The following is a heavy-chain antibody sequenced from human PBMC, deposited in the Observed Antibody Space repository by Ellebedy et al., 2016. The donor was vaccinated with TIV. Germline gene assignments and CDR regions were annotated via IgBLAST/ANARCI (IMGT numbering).Heavy chain of an antibody. CDR2: INLSDGST. Sequence: AASVKVSCKASGYTFTSHYMHWVRQAPGQGLEWMGRINLSDGSTSYAQKFQGRVTMTRDTSTSTVYMELSSLRSEDTAVYSCARGSVYDSSGYYYGGRSDAWGQGSLVTVSS. V-gene: IGHV1-46*01. D-gene: IGHD3-22*01. CDR1: GYTFTSHY. J-gene: IGHJ5*02. CDR3: ARGSVYDSSGYYYGGRSDA.